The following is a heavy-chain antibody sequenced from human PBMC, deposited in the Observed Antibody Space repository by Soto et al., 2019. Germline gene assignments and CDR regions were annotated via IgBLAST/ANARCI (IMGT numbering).Heavy chain of an antibody. J-gene: IGHJ5*02. V-gene: IGHV4-30-2*01. D-gene: IGHD3-16*02. CDR1: GASFSSGVSS. CDR2: ISPFGAP. CDR3: YRGVLA. Sequence: SETLSLTCSVSGASFSSGVSSWRWIRQAPGKGLEWIGCISPFGAPDHSPSLKGRVTRSVDRPKNHIAVELSSVTASDTAVYCRYRGVLAWGQGTLVTVPS.